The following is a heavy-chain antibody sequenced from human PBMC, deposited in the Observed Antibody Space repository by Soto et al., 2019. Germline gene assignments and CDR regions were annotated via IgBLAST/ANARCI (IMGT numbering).Heavy chain of an antibody. CDR1: GGSISSGGYY. Sequence: QVQLQESGPGLVKPSQTLSLTCTVSGGSISSGGYYWSWIRQHPGKGLEWIGYIYYSGSTYYNPSRKSRVIISVDTSKNQFSLKLSSVTAADTAGYYCARVGGINWFDPWGQGTLVTVSS. D-gene: IGHD3-16*01. CDR2: IYYSGST. V-gene: IGHV4-31*03. J-gene: IGHJ5*02. CDR3: ARVGGINWFDP.